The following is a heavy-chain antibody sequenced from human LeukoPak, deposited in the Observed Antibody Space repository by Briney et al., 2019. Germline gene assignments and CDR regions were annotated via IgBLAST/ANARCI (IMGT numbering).Heavy chain of an antibody. Sequence: GGSLRLSCAASGFTFSSYAMHWVRQAPGKGLEWVAVISYDGSNKYYADSVKGRFTISRDNSKNTLYLQMNSLRGEDTAVYYCARDPIVGATKYYFDYWGQGTLVTVSS. CDR3: ARDPIVGATKYYFDY. J-gene: IGHJ4*02. D-gene: IGHD1-26*01. CDR1: GFTFSSYA. CDR2: ISYDGSNK. V-gene: IGHV3-30-3*01.